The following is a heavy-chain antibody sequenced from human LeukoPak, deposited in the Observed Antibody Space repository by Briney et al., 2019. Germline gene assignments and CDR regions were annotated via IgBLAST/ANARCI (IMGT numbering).Heavy chain of an antibody. D-gene: IGHD2-2*02. J-gene: IGHJ6*02. V-gene: IGHV3-23*01. CDR1: GFTYSSYA. Sequence: GGSLRLSCAASGFTYSSYAMSWVRQAPGKGLEWVSAISGSGGSTYYADPVKGRFTISRDNAKNSLYLQMNSLRAEDTAVYYCARDWIGYCSSTSCDRVGYYYYGMDVWGQGTTVTVSS. CDR2: ISGSGGST. CDR3: ARDWIGYCSSTSCDRVGYYYYGMDV.